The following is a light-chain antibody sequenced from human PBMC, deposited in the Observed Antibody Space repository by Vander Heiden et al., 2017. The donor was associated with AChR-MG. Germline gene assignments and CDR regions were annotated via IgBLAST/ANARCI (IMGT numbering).Light chain of an antibody. Sequence: DIQMTWPPSYLSASVGDRVTITCRASQGISNFLAWVQQRPAKVPQLLFSGASPLQSGVPPRFSGSGSGTAFPLTISSLQREDVSTYYCHKYNSAPKFGQGTQVEIK. CDR3: HKYNSAPK. CDR2: GAS. V-gene: IGKV1-27*01. J-gene: IGKJ1*01. CDR1: QGISNF.